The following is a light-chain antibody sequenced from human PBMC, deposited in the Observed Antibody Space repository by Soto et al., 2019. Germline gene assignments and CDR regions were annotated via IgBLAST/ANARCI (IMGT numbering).Light chain of an antibody. CDR1: QSILFSSNNKNY. V-gene: IGKV4-1*01. CDR2: WAS. J-gene: IGKJ4*01. CDR3: QQYYSTPVT. Sequence: DIVMTQSPDSLAVSLGERATTNCKSSQSILFSSNNKNYLTWYQQKPGQPPKPLIYWASTRESGVPDRFSGSGSGTDFTLTISSLQAEDVAVYYCQQYYSTPVTFGGGTKVEIK.